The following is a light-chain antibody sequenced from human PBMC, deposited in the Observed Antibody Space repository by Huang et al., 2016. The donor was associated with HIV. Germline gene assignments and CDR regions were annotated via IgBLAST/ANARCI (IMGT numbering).Light chain of an antibody. CDR1: QTINTN. CDR3: QQYDSWPGT. V-gene: IGKV3-15*01. CDR2: GSS. Sequence: EIVMTQSPVTLSVSPGERGTLSCRASQTINTNLAWYQQTPGQAPRLLIYGSSTRATGIPARFSGSGSGTDFSLTISSLQSEDAAVYYCQQYDSWPGTFGQGTKLEIK. J-gene: IGKJ2*01.